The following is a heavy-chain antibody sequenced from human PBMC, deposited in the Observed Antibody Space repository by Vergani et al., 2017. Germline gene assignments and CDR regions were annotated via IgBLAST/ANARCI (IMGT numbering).Heavy chain of an antibody. D-gene: IGHD3-10*01. CDR3: ARVGVRGVIPFDY. V-gene: IGHV4-30-4*08. CDR1: GGSISSCDYY. J-gene: IGHJ4*02. Sequence: QVQLQESGPGLVKPSQTLSLTCTVSGGSISSCDYYWSWIRQPPGKGLEWIGYIYYSGSTYYNPSLKSRVTISVDTSKNQFSLKLSSVTAADTAVYYCARVGVRGVIPFDYWGQGTLVTVSS. CDR2: IYYSGST.